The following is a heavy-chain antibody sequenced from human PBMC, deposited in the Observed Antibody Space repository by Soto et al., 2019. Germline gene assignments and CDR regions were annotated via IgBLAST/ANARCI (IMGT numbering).Heavy chain of an antibody. CDR1: GGSIGTYY. V-gene: IGHV4-59*01. D-gene: IGHD2-15*01. J-gene: IGHJ4*02. CDR3: ARSLGRHPSETPRGHSFGAGSLFPFDH. CDR2: LYNSGST. Sequence: KASETLSLTCAVSGGSIGTYYWSWMRQPPGKGLEWIGYLYNSGSTNYNPSLKSRVTISVDTSKNQFSLKLKYVTAADTAVYFCARSLGRHPSETPRGHSFGAGSLFPFDHWGQGTLVTVSS.